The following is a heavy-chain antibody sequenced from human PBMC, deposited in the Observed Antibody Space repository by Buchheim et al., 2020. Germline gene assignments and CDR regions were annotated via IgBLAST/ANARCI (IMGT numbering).Heavy chain of an antibody. V-gene: IGHV4-4*02. J-gene: IGHJ4*02. Sequence: QVQLQESGPGLVKPSGTLSLTCAVSGGSISSSNWWSWVRQPPGKGLEWIGEIYHSGSTNYNPSLKSRVTIPVDKYKNQVSLKLSSVTAADTAVYYCARVVLTRDSSRPGRGGYFDYWGQGTL. CDR2: IYHSGST. D-gene: IGHD6-13*01. CDR3: ARVVLTRDSSRPGRGGYFDY. CDR1: GGSISSSNW.